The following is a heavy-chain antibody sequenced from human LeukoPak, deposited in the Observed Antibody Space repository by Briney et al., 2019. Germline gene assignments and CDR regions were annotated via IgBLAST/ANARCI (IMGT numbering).Heavy chain of an antibody. CDR3: ARVLSTVTTSESAFDI. J-gene: IGHJ3*02. CDR2: IYYSGST. CDR1: GGSFSGYY. V-gene: IGHV4-59*01. D-gene: IGHD4-17*01. Sequence: SETLSLTCAVYGGSFSGYYWSWIRQPPGKGLEWIGYIYYSGSTNYNPSLKSRVTISVDTSKNQFSLKLSSVTAADTAVYYCARVLSTVTTSESAFDIWGQGTMVTVSS.